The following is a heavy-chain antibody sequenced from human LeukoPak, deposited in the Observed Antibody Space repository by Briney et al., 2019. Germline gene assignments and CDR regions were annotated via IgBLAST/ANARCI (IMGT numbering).Heavy chain of an antibody. Sequence: PGGSLRLSCVASGFTFSSTTMGWVRQAPGRGLEWVSSITAIDGRTYYADSVKGRFTISRDNSKNTLYLQMNSLRAEDTAVYYCATDYDYVWGRDYWGQGTLVTVSS. CDR2: ITAIDGRT. CDR3: ATDYDYVWGRDY. J-gene: IGHJ4*02. CDR1: GFTFSSTT. V-gene: IGHV3-23*01. D-gene: IGHD3-16*01.